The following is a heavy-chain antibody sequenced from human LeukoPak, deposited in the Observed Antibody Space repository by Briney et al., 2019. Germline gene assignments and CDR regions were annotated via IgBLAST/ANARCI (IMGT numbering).Heavy chain of an antibody. J-gene: IGHJ4*02. V-gene: IGHV4-31*03. Sequence: SETLSLTCTVSGGSISSSSYYWGRIRQPPGKGLEWIGYIYYSDSTYYNPSLESRVTISVDTSKKQFSPKLSSVTAADTAVYYCARGNGDYYLDYWGQGTLVTVSS. CDR2: IYYSDST. D-gene: IGHD2-21*01. CDR3: ARGNGDYYLDY. CDR1: GGSISSSSYY.